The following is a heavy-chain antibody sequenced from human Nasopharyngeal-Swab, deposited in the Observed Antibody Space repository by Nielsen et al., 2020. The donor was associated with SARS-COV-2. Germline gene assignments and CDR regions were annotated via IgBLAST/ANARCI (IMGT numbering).Heavy chain of an antibody. CDR1: GYTLTELS. D-gene: IGHD3-10*01. V-gene: IGHV1-24*01. Sequence: ASVKVSCKVSGYTLTELSMHWVRQAPGKGLEWMGGFDPEDGETIYAQKFQGRVTVTEDTSTDTAYMELSSLRSEDTAVYYCATGYGSGSYLHWGQGTTVTVSS. J-gene: IGHJ6*02. CDR2: FDPEDGET. CDR3: ATGYGSGSYLH.